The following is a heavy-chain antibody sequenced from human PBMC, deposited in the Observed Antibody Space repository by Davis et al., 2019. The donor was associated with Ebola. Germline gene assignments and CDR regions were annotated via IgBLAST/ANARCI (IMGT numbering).Heavy chain of an antibody. CDR2: INPSGGST. V-gene: IGHV1-46*01. Sequence: ASVKVSCKASGYTFTNYYMHWVRQAPGQGLEWMGIINPSGGSTSYAQKFQGRVTMTRDTSISTAYMELSSLRSDDTAVYYCASTEAGLDYWGQGTLVTVSS. CDR1: GYTFTNYY. J-gene: IGHJ4*02. D-gene: IGHD6-19*01. CDR3: ASTEAGLDY.